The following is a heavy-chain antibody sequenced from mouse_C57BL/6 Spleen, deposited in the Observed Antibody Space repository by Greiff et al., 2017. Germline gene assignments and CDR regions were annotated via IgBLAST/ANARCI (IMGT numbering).Heavy chain of an antibody. CDR1: GYTFTDYE. J-gene: IGHJ4*01. CDR2: IDPETGGT. CDR3: TREGLLRGYAMDY. V-gene: IGHV1-15*01. D-gene: IGHD3-1*01. Sequence: QVQLQQSGAELVRPGASVTLSCKASGYTFTDYEMHWVKQTPVHGLEWIGAIDPETGGTAYNQKFKGKAILTAYKSSSTAYMELRSLTSEDSAVYYCTREGLLRGYAMDYWGQGTSVTVSS.